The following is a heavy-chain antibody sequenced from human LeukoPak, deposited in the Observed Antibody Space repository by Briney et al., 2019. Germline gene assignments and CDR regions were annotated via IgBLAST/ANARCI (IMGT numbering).Heavy chain of an antibody. J-gene: IGHJ5*02. Sequence: ASVKVSCKASGGTFSSYAISWVRQAPGQGLEWMGRIIPIFGTANYAQKFQGRVTITTDESTSTAYMELSSLRSEDTAVYYCAKDRDYGDYRVIDPWGQGTLVTVSS. CDR2: IIPIFGTA. CDR3: AKDRDYGDYRVIDP. D-gene: IGHD4-17*01. CDR1: GGTFSSYA. V-gene: IGHV1-69*05.